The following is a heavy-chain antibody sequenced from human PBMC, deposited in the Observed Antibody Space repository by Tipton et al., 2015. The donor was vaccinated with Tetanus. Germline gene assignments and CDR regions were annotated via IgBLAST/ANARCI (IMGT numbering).Heavy chain of an antibody. CDR3: TRVLSGYDYVSWFAP. Sequence: TLSLTCTVSGGSISSEDHYWSWIRQDPGEGLEWIGSIFYRGNTNYNPSLKSRVTLSVDTSKNQFSLKLNSVTAADTAVYYCTRVLSGYDYVSWFAPWGQGTLVTVSS. D-gene: IGHD3-16*01. CDR1: GGSISSEDHY. CDR2: IFYRGNT. V-gene: IGHV4-31*03. J-gene: IGHJ5*02.